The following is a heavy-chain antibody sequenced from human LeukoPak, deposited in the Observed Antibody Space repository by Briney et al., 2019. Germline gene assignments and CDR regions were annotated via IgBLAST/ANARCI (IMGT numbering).Heavy chain of an antibody. CDR2: IYYSGSS. V-gene: IGHV4-59*08. D-gene: IGHD6-19*01. Sequence: NPSETLSLTCTVSGGSINSYYWSWIRQPPGKGLEWIAYIYYSGSSNYNPSLKSRVTISVDTSKDQFSLRLSSVTAADTAVYYCARHRDYGTGWYGFDYWGQGSLVTVSS. CDR1: GGSINSYY. J-gene: IGHJ4*02. CDR3: ARHRDYGTGWYGFDY.